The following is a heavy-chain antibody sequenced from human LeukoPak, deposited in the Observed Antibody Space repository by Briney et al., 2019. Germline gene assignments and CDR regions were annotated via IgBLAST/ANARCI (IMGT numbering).Heavy chain of an antibody. CDR1: GGSINSGSYY. Sequence: PSETLSLTCTVSGGSINSGSYYWSWIRQPAGKGLEWMGHFYTSGHTSYNPSLKSRVTMSVDTSKNQFSLKLSSVTAADTAVFYCARAQYCSGGSCYWPFDLWGQGALVTVSS. CDR3: ARAQYCSGGSCYWPFDL. CDR2: FYTSGHT. D-gene: IGHD2-15*01. V-gene: IGHV4-61*09. J-gene: IGHJ4*02.